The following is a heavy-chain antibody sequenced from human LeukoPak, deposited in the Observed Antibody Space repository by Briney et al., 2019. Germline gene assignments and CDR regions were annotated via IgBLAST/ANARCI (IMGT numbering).Heavy chain of an antibody. Sequence: GGSLRLSCAASGFTFSSYSMNWVRQAPGKGLEWVSYISSPSSTIYYADSVKGRFTISRDNSKNTLYLQMNSLRGEDTAVYYCAKDQNYGDYWGQGTLVTVSS. CDR3: AKDQNYGDY. J-gene: IGHJ4*02. V-gene: IGHV3-48*01. CDR2: ISSPSSTI. D-gene: IGHD3-16*01. CDR1: GFTFSSYS.